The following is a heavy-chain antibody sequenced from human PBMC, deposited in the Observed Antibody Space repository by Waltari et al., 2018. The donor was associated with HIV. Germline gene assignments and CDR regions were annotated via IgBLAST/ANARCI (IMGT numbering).Heavy chain of an antibody. J-gene: IGHJ4*02. CDR2: INPNSGGT. CDR1: GYTFTGYY. D-gene: IGHD6-13*01. V-gene: IGHV1-2*06. CDR3: ARGIAAAGFDY. Sequence: QVQLVQSGAAVKKPGASVTVSCKASGYTFTGYYMHWVRQAPGQGLEWMGRINPNSGGTNYAQKFQGGVTMTRDTSISTAYMGLIRLRSDDTAVYYCARGIAAAGFDYWGQGTLVTVSS.